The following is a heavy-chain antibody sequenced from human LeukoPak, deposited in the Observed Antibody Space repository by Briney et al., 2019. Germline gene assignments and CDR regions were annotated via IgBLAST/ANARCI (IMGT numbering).Heavy chain of an antibody. CDR2: ISWNSGSI. Sequence: GGCLRLSCAASGFTFDDYAMHWVRQAPGKGLEWVSGISWNSGSIGYADSVKGRFTISRDNAKNSLYLQMNSLRAEDTADTAVYYCARDSGAYDIWNYFDYWGQGTLVTVSS. D-gene: IGHD3-3*01. CDR3: ARDSGAYDIWNYFDY. J-gene: IGHJ4*02. CDR1: GFTFDDYA. V-gene: IGHV3-9*01.